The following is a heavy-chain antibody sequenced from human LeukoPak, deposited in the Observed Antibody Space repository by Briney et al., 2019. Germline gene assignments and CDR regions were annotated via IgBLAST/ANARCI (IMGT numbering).Heavy chain of an antibody. Sequence: PGGSLRLSCAASGFTFSSYSMNWVRQAPGKGLEWVSSISSSSAYIYYADSVKGRFTISRDNAKNFLYLQMNSLRAEDTALYYCARRSGYDYYFDYWGQGTLVTVSS. CDR3: ARRSGYDYYFDY. D-gene: IGHD5-12*01. CDR2: ISSSSAYI. J-gene: IGHJ4*02. CDR1: GFTFSSYS. V-gene: IGHV3-21*04.